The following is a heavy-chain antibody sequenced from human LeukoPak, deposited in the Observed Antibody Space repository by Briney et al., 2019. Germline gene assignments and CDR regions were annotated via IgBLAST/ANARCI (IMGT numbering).Heavy chain of an antibody. CDR1: GFSFSSYD. V-gene: IGHV3-21*01. CDR2: ISPISTYI. J-gene: IGHJ4*02. Sequence: GGSLRLSCAASGFSFSSYDMNWVRQAPGKGLEWVSSISPISTYIFYADSLKGRFTISRDNAKNSVYLEMSSLRAEGTAVYYCARLRFGKIGSYYFEYWGQGTLVIVSS. CDR3: ARLRFGKIGSYYFEY. D-gene: IGHD3-10*01.